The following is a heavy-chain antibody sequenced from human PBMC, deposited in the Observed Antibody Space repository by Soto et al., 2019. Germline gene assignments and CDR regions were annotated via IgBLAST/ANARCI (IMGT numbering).Heavy chain of an antibody. CDR3: AGGNDYAKIGY. Sequence: KPSETLSLTCTVSGGSISSRGYYCSWIRQFPGKGLEWIGYISYSESTDYNPSLKSRVTISADTSKNQFSLKLSSVTAADTAVYYCAGGNDYAKIGYWGQGAQATVSS. J-gene: IGHJ4*02. CDR1: GGSISSRGYY. V-gene: IGHV4-31*03. D-gene: IGHD4-17*01. CDR2: ISYSEST.